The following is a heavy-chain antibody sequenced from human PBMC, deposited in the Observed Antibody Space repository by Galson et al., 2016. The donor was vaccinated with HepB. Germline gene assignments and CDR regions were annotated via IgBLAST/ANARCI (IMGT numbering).Heavy chain of an antibody. J-gene: IGHJ3*01. CDR2: IKGDGSQE. Sequence: SLRLSCAASGFIFKNYWMTWVRQAPGQGLEWVANIKGDGSQEEYAGSVKGRFTISRDNPRSFLYLQMHSLRAEDTAVYYCARDPGEGDGGNWGAFDLWGQGTVVTVSS. D-gene: IGHD4-23*01. V-gene: IGHV3-7*03. CDR1: GFIFKNYW. CDR3: ARDPGEGDGGNWGAFDL.